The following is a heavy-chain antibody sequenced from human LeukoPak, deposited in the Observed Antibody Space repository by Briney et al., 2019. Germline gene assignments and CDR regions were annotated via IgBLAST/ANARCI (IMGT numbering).Heavy chain of an antibody. CDR1: GFTFTTYA. CDR2: IKSKTDGGTT. CDR3: TTVGGYCSSTSCPEAEYFQH. V-gene: IGHV3-15*01. J-gene: IGHJ1*01. D-gene: IGHD2-2*01. Sequence: GGSLRLSCSASGFTFTTYAMSWVRQAPGKGLEWVGRIKSKTDGGTTDYAAPVKGRFTISRDDSKNTLYLQMNSLKTEDTAVYYCTTVGGYCSSTSCPEAEYFQHWGQGTLVTVSS.